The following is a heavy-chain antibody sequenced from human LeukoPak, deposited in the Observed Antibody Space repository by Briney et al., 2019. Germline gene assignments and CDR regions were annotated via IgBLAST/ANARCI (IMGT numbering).Heavy chain of an antibody. CDR3: ARGAQRGFDYSNSLRY. CDR2: FWSDGTNK. J-gene: IGHJ4*02. CDR1: GFTFNHYG. Sequence: GGSLRLSCAATGFTFNHYGMHWVRQAPGKGLEWVAVFWSDGTNKYYAGSVKGRFTISRADSRNTVYLQMNTLRPEDTGMYYCARGAQRGFDYSNSLRYWGQGTPVTVST. D-gene: IGHD4-11*01. V-gene: IGHV3-33*01.